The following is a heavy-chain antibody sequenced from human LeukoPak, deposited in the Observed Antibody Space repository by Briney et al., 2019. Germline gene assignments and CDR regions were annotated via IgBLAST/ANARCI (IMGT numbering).Heavy chain of an antibody. V-gene: IGHV1-2*02. CDR3: ARLGYCSSTSCYNFDY. Sequence: ASVKVSCKASRYTFTDYYMHWVRQAPGQGLEWMGWINPNSGGTNYAQKFQGRVTMTRDTSISTAYMELSRLRSDDTAVYRCARLGYCSSTSCYNFDYWGQGTLVTVSS. J-gene: IGHJ4*02. D-gene: IGHD2-2*02. CDR1: RYTFTDYY. CDR2: INPNSGGT.